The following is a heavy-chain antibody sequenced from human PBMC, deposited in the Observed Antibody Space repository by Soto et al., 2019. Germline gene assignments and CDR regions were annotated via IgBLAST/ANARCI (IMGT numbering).Heavy chain of an antibody. D-gene: IGHD6-13*01. J-gene: IGHJ4*02. V-gene: IGHV3-13*01. CDR3: ARVRTAGAGYDY. CDR2: IGTAGDT. Sequence: GGSLRLSCAASGFIFSSYAMSWVRQAPGKGLEWVSAIGTAGDTYYPGSVKGRFTISRENAKNSLYLQMNSLRAGDTAVYYCARVRTAGAGYDYWGQGTLVTVSS. CDR1: GFIFSSYA.